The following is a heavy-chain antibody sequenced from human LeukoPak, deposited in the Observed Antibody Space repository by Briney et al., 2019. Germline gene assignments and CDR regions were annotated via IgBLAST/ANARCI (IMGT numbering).Heavy chain of an antibody. J-gene: IGHJ4*02. CDR3: ARWEIRGTAHKLDY. CDR2: INQDGSAK. Sequence: GGSLRLSCVASGFTLSSHWMSWVRQAPGKGLEWVANINQDGSAKYFVDSVKGRFTISRDDAKNSMYLQMNSLRAEDTAVYYCARWEIRGTAHKLDYWGQGTLVTVSS. V-gene: IGHV3-7*01. D-gene: IGHD1-7*01. CDR1: GFTLSSHW.